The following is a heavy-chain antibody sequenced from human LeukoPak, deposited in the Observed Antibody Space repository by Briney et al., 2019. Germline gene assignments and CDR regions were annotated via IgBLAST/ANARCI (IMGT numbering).Heavy chain of an antibody. Sequence: GGSLRLSCAASGFTFSSYAMSWVRQAPGKGLEWVSSISSSSSYIYYADSVKGRFTISRDNAKNSLYLQMNSLRAEDTAVYYCARGGGGFGKNWFDPWGQGTLVTVSS. CDR3: ARGGGGFGKNWFDP. CDR2: ISSSSSYI. D-gene: IGHD2-15*01. J-gene: IGHJ5*02. CDR1: GFTFSSYA. V-gene: IGHV3-21*01.